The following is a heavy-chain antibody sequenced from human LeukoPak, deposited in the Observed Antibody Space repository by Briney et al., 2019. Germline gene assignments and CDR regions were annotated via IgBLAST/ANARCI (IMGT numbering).Heavy chain of an antibody. Sequence: GSLRLSCAASGFTFSSYAMSWVRQAPGKGLEWIGEINHSGSTNYNPSLKSRVTISVDTSKNQFSLKLSSVTAADTAVYYCARASYSGSCPRPNWFDPWGQGTLVTVSS. V-gene: IGHV4-34*01. CDR1: GFTFSSYA. CDR3: ARASYSGSCPRPNWFDP. D-gene: IGHD1-26*01. CDR2: INHSGST. J-gene: IGHJ5*02.